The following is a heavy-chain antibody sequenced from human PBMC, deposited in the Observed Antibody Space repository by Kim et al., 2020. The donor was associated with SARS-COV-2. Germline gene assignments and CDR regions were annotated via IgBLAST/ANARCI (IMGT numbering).Heavy chain of an antibody. V-gene: IGHV3-30*18. Sequence: GGSLRLSCAASGFTFNTYGIHWVRQAPGKGLEWVAVISYDGSHKYYADSVKGRFTISRDNSKNTLYLQMNSLRTEDTAVYYCAKSFSGSYFGDDYWGQGTLVTVSS. CDR2: ISYDGSHK. D-gene: IGHD1-26*01. CDR1: GFTFNTYG. J-gene: IGHJ4*02. CDR3: AKSFSGSYFGDDY.